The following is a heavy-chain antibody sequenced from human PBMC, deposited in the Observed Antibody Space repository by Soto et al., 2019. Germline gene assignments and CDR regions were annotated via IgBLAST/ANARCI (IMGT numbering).Heavy chain of an antibody. Sequence: ASVKVCCRASGYTFTIYGISWVRQAPGQRLERMGWISAYNGNTNYAQKLQGRVTMTTDTSTSTAYMELRSLRSDDTAVYYCARGGYCSSTSCYPPHPFDYWGQGTLVTVSS. CDR1: GYTFTIYG. V-gene: IGHV1-18*04. D-gene: IGHD2-2*01. CDR3: ARGGYCSSTSCYPPHPFDY. CDR2: ISAYNGNT. J-gene: IGHJ4*02.